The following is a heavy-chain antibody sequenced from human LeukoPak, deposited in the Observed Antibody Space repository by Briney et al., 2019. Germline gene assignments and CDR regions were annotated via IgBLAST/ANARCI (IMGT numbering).Heavy chain of an antibody. V-gene: IGHV3-66*01. Sequence: GGSLRLTCAASGFTVSSNYMSWVRQAPGKGLEWVSVIYSGGSTYYADSVKGRFTISRDNSKNTLYLQMNSLRAEDTAVYYCARGPDIVVVVPGYYFDYWGQGTLVTVSS. CDR1: GFTVSSNY. D-gene: IGHD2-15*01. J-gene: IGHJ4*02. CDR2: IYSGGST. CDR3: ARGPDIVVVVPGYYFDY.